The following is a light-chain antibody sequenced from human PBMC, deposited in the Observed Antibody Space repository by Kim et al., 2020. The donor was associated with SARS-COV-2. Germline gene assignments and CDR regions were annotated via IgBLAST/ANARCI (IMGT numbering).Light chain of an antibody. CDR3: QQYDTSRT. J-gene: IGKJ1*01. V-gene: IGKV3-20*01. Sequence: EIVLTQSPGTLSLSPGDRATLSCRASQRIITSSLAWYQQKPGQAPRLFIYDASSRAAGIPDRFSGSGSGTDFTLTISRLEPEDFAVYYCQQYDTSRTFGQGTKVDIK. CDR1: QRIITSS. CDR2: DAS.